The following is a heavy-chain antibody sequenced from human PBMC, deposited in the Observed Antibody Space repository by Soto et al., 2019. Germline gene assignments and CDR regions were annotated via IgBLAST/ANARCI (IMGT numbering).Heavy chain of an antibody. CDR2: ISPYNGNT. CDR3: ARRGGGSPFDYYGMDP. V-gene: IGHV1-18*04. D-gene: IGHD3-10*01. Sequence: QVQLVQSGDEVKKPGASVKVSCKTSGYTFTNHGFSWVRQAPGQGLEWMGWISPYNGNTKYAQKIQDRLTMTKDTSTGTAYMGRRSLRSDDTAVYYCARRGGGSPFDYYGMDPWGQGTTVTVSS. CDR1: GYTFTNHG. J-gene: IGHJ6*02.